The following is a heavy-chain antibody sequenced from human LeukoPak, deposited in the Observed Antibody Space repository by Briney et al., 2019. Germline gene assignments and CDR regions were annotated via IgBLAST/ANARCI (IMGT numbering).Heavy chain of an antibody. CDR2: ISYDGSHK. CDR3: AKDLVRGEYYDSSGYLSLGFPNTREAFDI. J-gene: IGHJ3*02. V-gene: IGHV3-30*04. D-gene: IGHD3-22*01. Sequence: GRSLTLSCAASGFTFSSYAMHWVRQAPGKGLEWVAVISYDGSHKYYADSVKGRFTISRDNSKNTLYLQMNSLRAEDTAVYYCAKDLVRGEYYDSSGYLSLGFPNTREAFDIGGEGTMVTVSS. CDR1: GFTFSSYA.